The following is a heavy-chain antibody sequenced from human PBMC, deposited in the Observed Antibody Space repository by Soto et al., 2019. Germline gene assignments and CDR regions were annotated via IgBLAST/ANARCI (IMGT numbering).Heavy chain of an antibody. D-gene: IGHD3-9*01. Sequence: QVPLVQSGAEVKKPGASVKVSCEASGYTFTDYYMHWVRQAPGQGFEWMGRISPKSGGTNYAQKFQGRVTMTWDTSLNTAYMELSSLMFEDTAVYYCARPPGYVSDWYYFDLWGQGTRVTVSS. CDR3: ARPPGYVSDWYYFDL. J-gene: IGHJ4*02. V-gene: IGHV1-2*02. CDR2: ISPKSGGT. CDR1: GYTFTDYY.